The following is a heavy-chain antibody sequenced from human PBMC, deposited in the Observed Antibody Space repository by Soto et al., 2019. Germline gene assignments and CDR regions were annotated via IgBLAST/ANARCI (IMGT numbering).Heavy chain of an antibody. J-gene: IGHJ4*02. CDR2: ISPNGGST. V-gene: IGHV1-46*03. CDR3: IRGLASGDY. Sequence: QVQLVQPGAEVKKPGASVKFSCKASGYIFTNFYIPWVRQAPGQGLEWIGIISPNGGSTNYAQNSPGRATLTRDTSTSTAYMYLSSLRYEDVAVYYCIRGLASGDYWGQGTLITVSS. CDR1: GYIFTNFY. D-gene: IGHD6-6*01.